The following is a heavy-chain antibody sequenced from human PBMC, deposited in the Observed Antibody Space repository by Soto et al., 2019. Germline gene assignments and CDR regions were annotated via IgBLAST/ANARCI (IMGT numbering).Heavy chain of an antibody. CDR1: GFTFSGYW. D-gene: IGHD3-22*01. J-gene: IGHJ3*02. CDR2: IKPDGSEK. CDR3: ARGDYYDTSGPFSDAFDI. Sequence: GGSLRLSCAASGFTFSGYWMSWVRQAPGKGLEWVANIKPDGSEKWFVDSVKGRFTISRDNAKNSLYLQMNSLRAEDTALYYCARGDYYDTSGPFSDAFDIWGQGTMVTVSS. V-gene: IGHV3-7*04.